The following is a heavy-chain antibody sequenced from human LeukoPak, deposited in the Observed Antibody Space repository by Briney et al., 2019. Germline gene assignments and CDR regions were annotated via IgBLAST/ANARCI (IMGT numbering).Heavy chain of an antibody. CDR2: MNPNSGNT. Sequence: ASVKVSCKASGGTFTSYDINWVRQATGQGLEWMGWMNPNSGNTGYAQKFQGRVTMTRNTSISTAYMELSSLRSEDTAVYYCARGHSSSWYDYYYYYGMDVWGQGTMVTVSS. J-gene: IGHJ6*02. V-gene: IGHV1-8*01. D-gene: IGHD6-13*01. CDR1: GGTFTSYD. CDR3: ARGHSSSWYDYYYYYGMDV.